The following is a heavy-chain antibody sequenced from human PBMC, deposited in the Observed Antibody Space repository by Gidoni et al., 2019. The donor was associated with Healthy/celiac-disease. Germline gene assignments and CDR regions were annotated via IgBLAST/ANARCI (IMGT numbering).Heavy chain of an antibody. CDR3: ATYRLLRLYYFDY. V-gene: IGHV1-24*01. J-gene: IGHJ4*02. D-gene: IGHD4-17*01. Sequence: QIPLVQSGAAVKKPESSVKVYCKVSGYPLTELSMHWVRQAPGKGLEWMGGFDPEDGETIYAQKFQGRVTMTEDTSTDTAYMELSSLRSEDTAVYYGATYRLLRLYYFDYWGQGTLVTVSS. CDR2: FDPEDGET. CDR1: GYPLTELS.